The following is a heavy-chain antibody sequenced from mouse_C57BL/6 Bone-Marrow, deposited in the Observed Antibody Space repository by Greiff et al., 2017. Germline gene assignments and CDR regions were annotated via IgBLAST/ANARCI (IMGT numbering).Heavy chain of an antibody. Sequence: EVNVVESEGGLVQPGSSMKLSCTASGFTFSDYYMAWVRQVPEKGLEWVANINYDGSSTYYLDSLKSRFIISRDNAKNILYLQMSNLKSEDTATYYCARDPITTVVARYWYFDVWGTGTTVTVSS. CDR3: ARDPITTVVARYWYFDV. CDR1: GFTFSDYY. V-gene: IGHV5-16*01. D-gene: IGHD1-1*01. J-gene: IGHJ1*03. CDR2: INYDGSST.